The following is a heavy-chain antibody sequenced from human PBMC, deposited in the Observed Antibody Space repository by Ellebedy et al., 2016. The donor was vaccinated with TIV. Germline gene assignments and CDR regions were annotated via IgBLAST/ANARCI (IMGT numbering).Heavy chain of an antibody. CDR1: EYSFSSYW. V-gene: IGHV5-51*01. D-gene: IGHD5-12*01. J-gene: IGHJ4*02. Sequence: GESLKISCKGSEYSFSSYWIAWVRQMPGKGLEWMGIIYPGDSDTRYSPSFQGQVTISADKSISTAFLQWSSLKASDTAMYYCAAARGYRGKIDCWGQGTLVTVSS. CDR2: IYPGDSDT. CDR3: AAARGYRGKIDC.